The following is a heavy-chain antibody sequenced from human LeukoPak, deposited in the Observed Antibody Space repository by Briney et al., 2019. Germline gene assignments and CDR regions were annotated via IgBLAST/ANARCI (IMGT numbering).Heavy chain of an antibody. CDR2: INHSGST. D-gene: IGHD6-19*01. J-gene: IGHJ4*02. CDR3: ARGGITVAGSLGY. V-gene: IGHV4-34*01. CDR1: GGSFSEYY. Sequence: SETLSLTCGVYGGSFSEYYWSWIRQPPGKGVEWIGEINHSGSTNYNPSLKRRVRISVDTSKNKFSLKMNSVTAADTAVYVCARGGITVAGSLGYWGQGTLVTVSS.